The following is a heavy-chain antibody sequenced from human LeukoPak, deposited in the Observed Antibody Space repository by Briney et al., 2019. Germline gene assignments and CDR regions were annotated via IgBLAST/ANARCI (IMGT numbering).Heavy chain of an antibody. CDR1: GFTFSSYE. Sequence: GGSLRLSCAASGFTFSSYEMNWVRQAPGKGLEWVSYISSSGSTIYYADSVKGRFTISRDNAKNSLYLQMNSLRAEDTAVYYCAKVGEDYYGSGSLYYYYMDVWGKGTTVTISS. D-gene: IGHD3-10*01. CDR3: AKVGEDYYGSGSLYYYYMDV. CDR2: ISSSGSTI. V-gene: IGHV3-48*03. J-gene: IGHJ6*03.